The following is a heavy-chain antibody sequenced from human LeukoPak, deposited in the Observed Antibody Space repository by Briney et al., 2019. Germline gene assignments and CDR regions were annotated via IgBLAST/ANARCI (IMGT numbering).Heavy chain of an antibody. Sequence: SETLSLTCTVSGGSISSSSYYWGWIRQPPGKGLEWIGSIYYSGSTYYNPSLKSRVTMSVDTSKNQFSLKLSSVTAADTAVYYCARLGIAVADDRDYWGQGTLVTVSS. CDR2: IYYSGST. D-gene: IGHD6-19*01. J-gene: IGHJ4*02. CDR1: GGSISSSSYY. V-gene: IGHV4-39*01. CDR3: ARLGIAVADDRDY.